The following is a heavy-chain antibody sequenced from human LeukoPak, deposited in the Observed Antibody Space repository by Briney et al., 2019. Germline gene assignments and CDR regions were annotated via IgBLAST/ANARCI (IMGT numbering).Heavy chain of an antibody. D-gene: IGHD6-19*01. CDR1: GFTFDDYA. J-gene: IGHJ4*02. V-gene: IGHV3-9*01. CDR3: AKARGSIAVAGTNYFDY. Sequence: PGGSLRLSCAASGFTFDDYAMHWVRQAPGKGLEWVSGISWNSGSIGYADSVKGQFTISRDNAKNSLYLQMNSLRAEDTALYYCAKARGSIAVAGTNYFDYWGQGTLVTVSS. CDR2: ISWNSGSI.